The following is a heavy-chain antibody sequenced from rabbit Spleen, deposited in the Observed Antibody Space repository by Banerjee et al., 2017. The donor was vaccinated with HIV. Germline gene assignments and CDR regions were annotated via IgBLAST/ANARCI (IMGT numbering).Heavy chain of an antibody. CDR2: IDPFFGST. CDR3: VRDKASISGDYGPYYFNL. CDR1: GFDFSSRYY. J-gene: IGHJ4*01. Sequence: QEQLEESGGDLVKPEGSLTLTCKASGFDFSSRYYMCWVRQAPGKGLEWIGYIDPFFGSTYYATWVNGRFTISSHNAQNTLYLQLNSLTAADTATYFCVRDKASISGDYGPYYFNLWGQGTLVTVS. D-gene: IGHD1-1*01. V-gene: IGHV1S43*01.